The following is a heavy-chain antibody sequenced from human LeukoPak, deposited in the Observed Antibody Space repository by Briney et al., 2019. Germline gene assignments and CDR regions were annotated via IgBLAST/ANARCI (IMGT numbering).Heavy chain of an antibody. J-gene: IGHJ5*02. CDR1: GFTFSSYG. V-gene: IGHV3-30*02. Sequence: VQPGGSLRLSCAASGFTFSSYGMHWVRQAPGKGLEWVAFIRYDGRNKYYADSVKGRFTIYRDNSKNTLYLQMNSLRAEDTAVYYCAKPLWFGELLAPENWFDPWGQGTLVTVSS. CDR2: IRYDGRNK. D-gene: IGHD3-10*01. CDR3: AKPLWFGELLAPENWFDP.